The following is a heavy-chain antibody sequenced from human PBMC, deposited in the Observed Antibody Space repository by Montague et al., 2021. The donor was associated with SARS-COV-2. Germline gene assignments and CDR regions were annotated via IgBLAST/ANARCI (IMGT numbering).Heavy chain of an antibody. Sequence: SETLSLTCTVSGGSISSSGYYWGWIRQPPGKGLEWIGEINHSGSTNYNPSLKSRVTISVDTSKNQFSLKLSSVTAADTAVYYCASLTLGYCSSTSCYSDWFDPWGQGTLVTVSS. V-gene: IGHV4-39*07. CDR3: ASLTLGYCSSTSCYSDWFDP. CDR2: INHSGST. D-gene: IGHD2-2*02. CDR1: GGSISSSGYY. J-gene: IGHJ5*02.